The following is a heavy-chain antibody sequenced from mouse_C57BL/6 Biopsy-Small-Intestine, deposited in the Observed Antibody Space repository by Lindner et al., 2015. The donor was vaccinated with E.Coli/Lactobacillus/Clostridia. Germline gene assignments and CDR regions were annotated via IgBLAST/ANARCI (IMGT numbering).Heavy chain of an antibody. J-gene: IGHJ2*01. Sequence: VQLQESGAELVRPGTSVKMSCKASGYTFTNYWIGWAKQRPGHGLEWIGDIYPGGGYTNYNEKFKGKATLTADKSSSTAYMQFSSLTSGDSAIYYCARAYYDYFDYWGQGTTLTVSS. CDR2: IYPGGGYT. V-gene: IGHV1-63*01. D-gene: IGHD2-4*01. CDR1: GYTFTNYW. CDR3: ARAYYDYFDY.